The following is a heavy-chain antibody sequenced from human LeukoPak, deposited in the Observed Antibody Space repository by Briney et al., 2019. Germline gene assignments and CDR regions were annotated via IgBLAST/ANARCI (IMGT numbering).Heavy chain of an antibody. CDR3: ARYVVVPAAKRRNWFDP. Sequence: PSEALSLTCAVYGGSFSGYYWSWIRQPPGKGLEWIGEINHSGSTNYNPSLKSRVTISVDTSKNQFSLKLSSVTAADTAVYYWARYVVVPAAKRRNWFDPWGQGTLVTVSS. J-gene: IGHJ5*02. V-gene: IGHV4-34*01. CDR1: GGSFSGYY. CDR2: INHSGST. D-gene: IGHD2-2*01.